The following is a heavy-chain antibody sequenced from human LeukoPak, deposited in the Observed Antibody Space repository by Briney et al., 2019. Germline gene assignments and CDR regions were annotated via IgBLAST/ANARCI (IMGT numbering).Heavy chain of an antibody. CDR1: GYSISSGYY. J-gene: IGHJ4*02. CDR2: IYHDGNT. V-gene: IGHV4-38-2*02. D-gene: IGHD3-10*01. CDR3: ARRVDGSGILTFFDY. Sequence: SETLSLTCSVSGYSISSGYYWGWIRQPPGKGLEWIGNIYHDGNTYYNPSLKSRVTISVDTSKNQFSLKLSSVTAADTAVYYCARRVDGSGILTFFDYWGQGTLVTVSS.